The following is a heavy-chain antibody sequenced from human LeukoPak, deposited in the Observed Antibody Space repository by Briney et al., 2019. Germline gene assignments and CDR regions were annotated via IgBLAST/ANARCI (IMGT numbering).Heavy chain of an antibody. CDR2: ITISGSGT. D-gene: IGHD3-10*01. Sequence: GGSLRLSCAASGFTFNPYDMSWVRQAPGQGLEWVSRITISGSGTYYADSVKGRFTITRDNSKDTLYLEMNSLRADDTAKYYCAKGYYGSGSSYFDCWGQGTLVTVSS. CDR3: AKGYYGSGSSYFDC. V-gene: IGHV3-23*01. CDR1: GFTFNPYD. J-gene: IGHJ4*02.